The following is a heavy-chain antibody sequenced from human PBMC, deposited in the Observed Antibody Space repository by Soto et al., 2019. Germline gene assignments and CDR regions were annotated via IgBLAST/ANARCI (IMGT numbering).Heavy chain of an antibody. CDR2: IDPSKSYS. D-gene: IGHD6-6*01. V-gene: IGHV5-10-1*01. Sequence: PGESLKISCSGSGYSFISYWISWVRQMPGQGLEWMGKIDPSKSYSNYSPSFQGHVAISADKSISPAYLQWSSLKTSDTAMYYCNSNYSDSSSAEYWGQAPPITV. CDR3: NSNYSDSSSAEY. CDR1: GYSFISYW. J-gene: IGHJ4*02.